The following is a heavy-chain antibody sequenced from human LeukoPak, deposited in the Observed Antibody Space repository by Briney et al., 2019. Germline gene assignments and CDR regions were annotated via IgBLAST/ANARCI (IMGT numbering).Heavy chain of an antibody. CDR3: ARVVGVAATLMN. D-gene: IGHD2-15*01. Sequence: GGSLRLSCAASGFTFSSYEMNWVRQAPGKGLEWVSYISSSGSTIYYADSVKGRFTISRDNAKNSLYLQMNSLRAEDTAVYYCARVVGVAATLMNWGQGTLVTVSS. CDR2: ISSSGSTI. J-gene: IGHJ4*02. V-gene: IGHV3-48*03. CDR1: GFTFSSYE.